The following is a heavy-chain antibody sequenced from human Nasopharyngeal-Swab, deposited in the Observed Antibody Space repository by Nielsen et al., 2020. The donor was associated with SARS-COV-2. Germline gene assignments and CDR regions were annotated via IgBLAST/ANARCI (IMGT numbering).Heavy chain of an antibody. D-gene: IGHD6-13*01. V-gene: IGHV6-1*01. J-gene: IGHJ4*02. CDR3: AREWGSSWHY. Sequence: WIRQSPSRGLEWLGRTYYRSKWYNDYAVSVKSRITINPDTSKNQFSQQLNSVTPQDTAVYYCAREWGSSWHYWGQGTLVTVSS. CDR2: TYYRSKWYN.